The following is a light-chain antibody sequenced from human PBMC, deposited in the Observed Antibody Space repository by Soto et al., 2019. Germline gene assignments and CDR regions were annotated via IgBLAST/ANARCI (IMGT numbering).Light chain of an antibody. V-gene: IGKV3-11*01. Sequence: EIVLTQSPATLSLSPVEIATLSCRASQSVSSYLAWYQQKPGQAPRLLIYDASNRATGIPARFSGSGSGTDFTLTISSLEPEDFAVYYCQQRSNWPPITFGQGT. CDR2: DAS. CDR1: QSVSSY. J-gene: IGKJ5*01. CDR3: QQRSNWPPIT.